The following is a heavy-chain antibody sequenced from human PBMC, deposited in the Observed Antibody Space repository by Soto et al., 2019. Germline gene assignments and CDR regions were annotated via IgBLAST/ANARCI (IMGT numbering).Heavy chain of an antibody. CDR2: INTNTGNP. V-gene: IGHV7-4-1*01. CDR3: ARDKGGSHVDYSDY. J-gene: IGHJ4*02. CDR1: GYTFTSYA. Sequence: ASVKVSCKASGYTFTSYAMNWVRQAPGQGLEWMGWINTNTGNPTYAQGFTGRFVFSLDTSVSTAYLQICSLKAEDTAVYYCARDKGGSHVDYSDYSCPAPLVTVSS. D-gene: IGHD1-26*01.